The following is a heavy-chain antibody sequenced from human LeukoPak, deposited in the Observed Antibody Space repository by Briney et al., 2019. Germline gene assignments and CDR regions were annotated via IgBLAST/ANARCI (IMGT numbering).Heavy chain of an antibody. CDR3: AMMTTVTTRFFQH. Sequence: SETLSLTCTVSGGSISSGGYYWSWIRQHPGKGLEWIGYIYYSGSTYYNPSLKSRVTISVDTSKNRFSLKLSSVTAADTAVYYCAMMTTVTTRFFQHWGQGTLVTVSS. J-gene: IGHJ1*01. CDR1: GGSISSGGYY. CDR2: IYYSGST. D-gene: IGHD4-17*01. V-gene: IGHV4-31*03.